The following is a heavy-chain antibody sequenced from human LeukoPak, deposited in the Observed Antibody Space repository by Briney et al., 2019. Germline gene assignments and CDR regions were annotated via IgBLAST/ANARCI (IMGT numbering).Heavy chain of an antibody. CDR3: ARDSKLDYGALIYYMDV. V-gene: IGHV4-59*12. D-gene: IGHD4-17*01. CDR2: IYYSGST. Sequence: SETLSLTCTVSGGSISSYYWSWIRQPPGKGLEWIGYIYYSGSTNYNPSLKSRVTISVDTSKNQFSLKLSSVTAADTAVYYCARDSKLDYGALIYYMDVWDKGTTVTVSS. J-gene: IGHJ6*03. CDR1: GGSISSYY.